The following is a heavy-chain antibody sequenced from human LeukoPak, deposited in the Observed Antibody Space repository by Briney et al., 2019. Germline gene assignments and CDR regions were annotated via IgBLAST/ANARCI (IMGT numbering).Heavy chain of an antibody. V-gene: IGHV3-7*01. CDR3: ARDASYYDYVWGSYSNYYYGMDV. Sequence: GGSLRLSCAASGFTFSSYWMRWVRQAPGKGLEWVANIKQDGSENYYVASVKGRFTIARDNAKNSLYLQMNILRAEDTAVYYCARDASYYDYVWGSYSNYYYGMDVWGQGTTVTVSS. CDR2: IKQDGSEN. CDR1: GFTFSSYW. D-gene: IGHD3-16*01. J-gene: IGHJ6*02.